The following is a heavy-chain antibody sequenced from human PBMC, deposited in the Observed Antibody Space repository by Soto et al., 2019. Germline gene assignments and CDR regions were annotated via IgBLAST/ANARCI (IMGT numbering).Heavy chain of an antibody. V-gene: IGHV4-39*01. D-gene: IGHD6-19*01. CDR1: GGSISSSSYY. Sequence: SETLSLTCTVSGGSISSSSYYWGWIRQPPGKGLEWIGSIYYSGSTYYNPSLKSRVTISVDTSKNQFSLKLSSVTAADTAVYYCEHGAVAGPDYWGQGTLVTVSS. CDR3: EHGAVAGPDY. J-gene: IGHJ4*02. CDR2: IYYSGST.